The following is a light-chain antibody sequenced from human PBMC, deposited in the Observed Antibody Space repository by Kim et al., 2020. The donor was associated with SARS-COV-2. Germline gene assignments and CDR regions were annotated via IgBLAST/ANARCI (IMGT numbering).Light chain of an antibody. CDR3: NSRGSNDNVL. J-gene: IGLJ2*01. CDR2: GKN. V-gene: IGLV3-19*01. Sequence: SSELTQDPAVSVALGQTVRITCQGVSLRSYYATWYQQKPGQAPIVVIYGKNNRPSGIPDRFSGSSSGDTASLTITGTQAGDEADYYCNSRGSNDNVLFGGGTKLTVL. CDR1: SLRSYY.